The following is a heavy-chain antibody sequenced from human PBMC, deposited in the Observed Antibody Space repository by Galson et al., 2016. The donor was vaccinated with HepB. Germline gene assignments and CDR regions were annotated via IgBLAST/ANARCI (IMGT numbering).Heavy chain of an antibody. CDR1: GYTFSSYD. J-gene: IGHJ3*02. CDR3: ARVGPHAFDI. V-gene: IGHV1-8*01. D-gene: IGHD3-16*01. Sequence: SVKVSCKASGYTFSSYDVNWVRQATGQGLGWMGWMNPNSGNTGSAQKFQGRLTMTRNTSKSTAYMELSSLRSEDTAVYYCARVGPHAFDIWGQGTMVTVSS. CDR2: MNPNSGNT.